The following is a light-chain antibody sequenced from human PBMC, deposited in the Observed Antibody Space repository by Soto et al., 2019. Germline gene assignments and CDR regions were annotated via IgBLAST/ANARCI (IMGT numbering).Light chain of an antibody. CDR2: EVS. Sequence: QSALTQPASVSGSPGQSITISCTGTSSDVGGYNYVSWYQQHPGKAPKLMIYEVSNRPSGVSNRFSGSKSGNTASLTISGLQAEDEADYYCSSYTISSTPWVFGTGTKVTVL. J-gene: IGLJ1*01. V-gene: IGLV2-14*01. CDR1: SSDVGGYNY. CDR3: SSYTISSTPWV.